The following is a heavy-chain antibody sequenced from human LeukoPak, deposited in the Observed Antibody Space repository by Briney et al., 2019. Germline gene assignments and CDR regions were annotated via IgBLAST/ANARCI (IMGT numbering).Heavy chain of an antibody. CDR3: ARKGSTAGGGYYYMDV. CDR1: GYTFTGYY. J-gene: IGHJ6*03. D-gene: IGHD2-2*01. V-gene: IGHV1-2*02. Sequence: GASVKVSCKASGYTFTGYYMHWVRQAPGQGLEWMGWINPNSGGTNYAQKFQGRVTMTRDTSISTAYMELSRLRSDDTAVYYCARKGSTAGGGYYYMDVWGKGTTVTVSS. CDR2: INPNSGGT.